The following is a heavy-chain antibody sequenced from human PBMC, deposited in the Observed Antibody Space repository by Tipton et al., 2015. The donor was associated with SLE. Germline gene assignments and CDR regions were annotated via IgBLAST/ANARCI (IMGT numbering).Heavy chain of an antibody. CDR3: ARLGTGDAFDI. CDR2: IYYSGST. Sequence: TLSLTCTASGGSISSHYWSWIRQPPGKGLEWIGYIYYSGSTNYNPSLKSRVTISVDTSKNQFSLKLSSVTAADTAVYYCARLGTGDAFDIWGQGTMVTVSS. J-gene: IGHJ3*02. CDR1: GGSISSHY. V-gene: IGHV4-59*11.